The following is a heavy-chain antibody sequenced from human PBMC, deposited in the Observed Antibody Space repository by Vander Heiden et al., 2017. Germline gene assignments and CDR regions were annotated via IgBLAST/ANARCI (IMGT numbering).Heavy chain of an antibody. D-gene: IGHD6-19*01. J-gene: IGHJ4*02. Sequence: EVQLLESGGGLVQPGGSLRLCCAPPGFPFSSYAMSWVRQAQGKGLEWVSAISGSGGSTYDAEPVEGRFTISRDNYKNRLYLQMNSLRAEDTAVYYCAKKQWLDHFDYWGQGTLVTVSS. CDR1: GFPFSSYA. V-gene: IGHV3-23*01. CDR3: AKKQWLDHFDY. CDR2: ISGSGGST.